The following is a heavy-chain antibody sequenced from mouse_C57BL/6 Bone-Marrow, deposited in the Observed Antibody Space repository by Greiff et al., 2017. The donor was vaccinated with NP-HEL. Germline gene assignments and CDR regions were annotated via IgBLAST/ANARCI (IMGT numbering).Heavy chain of an antibody. D-gene: IGHD1-1*01. J-gene: IGHJ4*01. Sequence: EADGVDFSRYWMSWVRRAPGKGLEWIGEINPDSSTINYAPSLKDKFIISRDNAKNTLYLQMSKVRSEDTALYYCARQGITTVVDYYAMDYWGQGTSVTVSS. CDR3: ARQGITTVVDYYAMDY. CDR1: GVDFSRYW. CDR2: INPDSSTI. V-gene: IGHV4-1*01.